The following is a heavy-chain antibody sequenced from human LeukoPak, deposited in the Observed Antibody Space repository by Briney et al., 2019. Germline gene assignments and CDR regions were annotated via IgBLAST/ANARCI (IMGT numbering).Heavy chain of an antibody. J-gene: IGHJ4*02. D-gene: IGHD5-12*01. CDR2: INHSGST. CDR3: ARKVATRRPLDY. CDR1: GGSFSGYY. Sequence: KPSETLSLTCAVYGGSFSGYYWSWIRQPPGKGLEWIGEINHSGSTNYNPSLKSRVTISVDTSKNQFSLKLSSVTAADTAVYYCARKVATRRPLDYWGQGTLVTVSS. V-gene: IGHV4-34*01.